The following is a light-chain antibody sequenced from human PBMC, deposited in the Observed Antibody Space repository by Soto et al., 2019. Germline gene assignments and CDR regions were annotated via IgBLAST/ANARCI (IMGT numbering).Light chain of an antibody. CDR3: QQLNDYPIT. CDR2: AAS. CDR1: QGISSY. J-gene: IGKJ5*01. V-gene: IGKV1-9*01. Sequence: DIQLTQSPSFLSESVGDRVTITCRASQGISSYLAWYQQKPGNAPKLLIYAASTLQSGVPSRFSGSGSGTEFTLTISSLQPEDFATYYCQQLNDYPITFGQGTRLEIK.